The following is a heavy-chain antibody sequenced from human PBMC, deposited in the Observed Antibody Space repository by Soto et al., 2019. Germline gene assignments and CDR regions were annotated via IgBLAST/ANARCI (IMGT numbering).Heavy chain of an antibody. Sequence: VESLKISCKGSGYSFTSYCISWVRQMRGKGLEWMGMIDPSDSYTNYSPSFQGHVTISADKSISTAYLQWSSLKASDTAMYYCARHPTVTASRGYYYYGMDVWGQGTTVTVS. CDR2: IDPSDSYT. J-gene: IGHJ6*02. CDR1: GYSFTSYC. D-gene: IGHD4-17*01. V-gene: IGHV5-10-1*01. CDR3: ARHPTVTASRGYYYYGMDV.